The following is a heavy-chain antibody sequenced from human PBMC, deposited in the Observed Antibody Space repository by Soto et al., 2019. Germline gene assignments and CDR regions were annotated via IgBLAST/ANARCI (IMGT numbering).Heavy chain of an antibody. V-gene: IGHV3-30-3*01. CDR2: ISYDGSNK. J-gene: IGHJ6*02. CDR1: GFTFSSYA. D-gene: IGHD3-3*01. Sequence: VGSLRLSCADSGFTFSSYAMHWVRQAPGKGLEWVAVISYDGSNKYYADSVKGRFTISRDNSKNTLYLQMNSLRAEDTAVYYCARDRLEWLLDNYYYYGMDVWCQGTTVTVSS. CDR3: ARDRLEWLLDNYYYYGMDV.